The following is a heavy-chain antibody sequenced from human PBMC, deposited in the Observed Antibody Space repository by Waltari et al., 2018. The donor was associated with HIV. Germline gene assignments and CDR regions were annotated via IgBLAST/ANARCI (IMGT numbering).Heavy chain of an antibody. D-gene: IGHD2-21*01. CDR2: IHPRAGRT. Sequence: QVQLVQSGAEMKKPGASVKVSCQASGYTFTSHYIHWVRQAPGQGLEWLGLIHPRAGRTSFGHKFQARLAMTRDTSTRTVSMELYSLTSDDTAVYYCARDNVVRGFDFWGQGTLVTVSS. CDR1: GYTFTSHY. CDR3: ARDNVVRGFDF. V-gene: IGHV1-46*01. J-gene: IGHJ4*02.